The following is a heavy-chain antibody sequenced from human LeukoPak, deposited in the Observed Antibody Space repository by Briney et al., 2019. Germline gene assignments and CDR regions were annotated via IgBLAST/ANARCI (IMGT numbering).Heavy chain of an antibody. CDR2: ISYDGSNK. CDR1: GFTFSSYA. J-gene: IGHJ4*02. Sequence: GGSLGLSCAASGFTFSSYAMHWVRQAPGKGLEWVAVISYDGSNKYYADSVKGRFTISRDNSKNTLYLQMNSLRAEDTAVYYCARWGSGTGGWGQGTLVTVSS. D-gene: IGHD3-10*01. CDR3: ARWGSGTGG. V-gene: IGHV3-30*04.